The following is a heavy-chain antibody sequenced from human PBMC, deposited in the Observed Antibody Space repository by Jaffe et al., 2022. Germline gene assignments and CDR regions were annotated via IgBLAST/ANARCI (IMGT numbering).Heavy chain of an antibody. CDR2: IYHSGST. CDR3: ARGPAMVQGVTIYRGYYYYMDV. Sequence: QVQLQESGPGLVKPSGTLSLTCAVSGGSISSSNWWSWVRQPPGKGLEWIGEIYHSGSTNYNPSLKSRVTISVDKSKNQFSLQLSSVTAADTAVYHCARGPAMVQGVTIYRGYYYYMDVWGKGTTVTVSS. D-gene: IGHD3-10*01. V-gene: IGHV4-4*02. J-gene: IGHJ6*03. CDR1: GGSISSSNW.